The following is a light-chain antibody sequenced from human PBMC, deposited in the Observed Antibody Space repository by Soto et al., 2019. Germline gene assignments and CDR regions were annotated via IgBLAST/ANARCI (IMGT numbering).Light chain of an antibody. V-gene: IGKV3-20*01. J-gene: IGKJ2*03. Sequence: EIVLTQSPGTLSLSLGERATLSCRASQSVSSNYLAWYQQKPGQAPRLLIYATSSRATGLPDRFSGSGSGTDFTLTISRLEPEDFAVYYCQQYGNSPRYSFGQGTKLEIK. CDR1: QSVSSNY. CDR2: ATS. CDR3: QQYGNSPRYS.